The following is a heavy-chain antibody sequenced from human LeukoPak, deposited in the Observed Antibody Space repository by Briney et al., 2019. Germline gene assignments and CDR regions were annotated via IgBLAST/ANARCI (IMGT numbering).Heavy chain of an antibody. Sequence: SETLSLTCTVSGGSISSYYWSWIGQPPGKGLEWIGDIYYSGSTNYNPSLKSRVTISVDTSKNQFSLKLSSVTAADTAVYYCARQGNYDFWSGYYYYFDYWGQGTLVTVSS. V-gene: IGHV4-59*08. D-gene: IGHD3-3*01. CDR2: IYYSGST. J-gene: IGHJ4*02. CDR1: GGSISSYY. CDR3: ARQGNYDFWSGYYYYFDY.